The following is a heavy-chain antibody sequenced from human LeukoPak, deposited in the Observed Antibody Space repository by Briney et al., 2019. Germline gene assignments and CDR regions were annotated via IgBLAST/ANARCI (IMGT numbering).Heavy chain of an antibody. V-gene: IGHV3-23*01. D-gene: IGHD2-2*03. CDR2: ISGSGGST. CDR3: AHFGYCSSTSCPREAFDI. J-gene: IGHJ3*02. CDR1: GFTFSNYA. Sequence: GGSLRLSCAASGFTFSNYAMSWVRQAPGKGLEWVSAISGSGGSTYYADSVKGRFTISRDNSKNTLYLQMNSLRAEDTAVYYCAHFGYCSSTSCPREAFDIWGQGTMVTVSS.